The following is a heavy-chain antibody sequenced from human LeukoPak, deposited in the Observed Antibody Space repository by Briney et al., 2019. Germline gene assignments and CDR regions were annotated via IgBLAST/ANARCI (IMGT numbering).Heavy chain of an antibody. CDR3: ASSGEHYDFWSGYYM. CDR1: GGSISSSSYY. J-gene: IGHJ4*02. Sequence: SETLSLTCTVSGGSISSSSYYWGWIRQPPGKGLEWIGSIYYSGSTYYNPSLKSRVTISVDTSKNQFSLKLSSVTAADTAVYYCASSGEHYDFWSGYYMWGQGTLVTVSS. V-gene: IGHV4-39*01. CDR2: IYYSGST. D-gene: IGHD3-3*01.